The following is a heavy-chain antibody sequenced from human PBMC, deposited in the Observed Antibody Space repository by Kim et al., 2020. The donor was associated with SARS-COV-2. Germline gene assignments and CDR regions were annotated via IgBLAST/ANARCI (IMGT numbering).Heavy chain of an antibody. Sequence: SETLSLTCTVSGGSISSSSYYWGWIRQPPGKGLEWIGSIYYSGSTYYNPSLKSRVTISVDTSKNQFSLKLSSVTAADTAVYYCARRGIRSPFDYWGQGTLVTVSS. CDR2: IYYSGST. CDR3: ARRGIRSPFDY. CDR1: GGSISSSSYY. J-gene: IGHJ4*02. D-gene: IGHD3-16*01. V-gene: IGHV4-39*01.